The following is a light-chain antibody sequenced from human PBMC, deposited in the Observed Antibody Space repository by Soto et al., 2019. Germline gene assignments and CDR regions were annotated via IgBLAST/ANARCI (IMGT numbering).Light chain of an antibody. CDR3: CSYAGSSTLRV. Sequence: QSALTQPASVSGSPGHSITISCTGTSSDVGSYNLVSWYQQHPGKAPKLMIYEVSKRPSGVSNRFSGSKSGNTASLTISGLQAEDEADYYCCSYAGSSTLRVFGTGTKVTVL. CDR1: SSDVGSYNL. V-gene: IGLV2-23*02. CDR2: EVS. J-gene: IGLJ1*01.